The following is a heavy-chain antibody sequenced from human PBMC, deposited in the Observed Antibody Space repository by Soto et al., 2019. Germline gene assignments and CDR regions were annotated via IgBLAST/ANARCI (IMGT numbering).Heavy chain of an antibody. CDR1: GHTITNHF. V-gene: IGHV1-46*01. CDR3: ASFQCWRDLVCLFDS. Sequence: GASVKVSCKASGHTITNHFVHWVRQAPGQELEWMGTIDPTGVIRSYAQRFQGRVTMTRDTSTSTVYMELSSLTSDDTAVYYCASFQCWRDLVCLFDSCGQGSLVTVSS. D-gene: IGHD3-9*01. J-gene: IGHJ5*01. CDR2: IDPTGVIR.